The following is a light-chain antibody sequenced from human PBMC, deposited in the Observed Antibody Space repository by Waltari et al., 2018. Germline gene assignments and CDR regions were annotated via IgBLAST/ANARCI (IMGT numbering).Light chain of an antibody. CDR2: DAS. J-gene: IGKJ2*01. CDR1: RDINNF. Sequence: DIQMTQSPSSLSASVGDRVTISCQASRDINNFLNWYHQKPGKAPKLLIYDASNLEIGVPSRFSGRGSGTHFTFTIISLQPEDVATYYCQQYDDFPPYTFGQGTKVEIK. CDR3: QQYDDFPPYT. V-gene: IGKV1-33*01.